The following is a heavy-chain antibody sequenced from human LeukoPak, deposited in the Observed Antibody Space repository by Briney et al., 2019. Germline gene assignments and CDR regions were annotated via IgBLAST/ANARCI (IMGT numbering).Heavy chain of an antibody. CDR1: GGSNTSYY. J-gene: IGHJ1*01. CDR2: IYYSGTT. CDR3: ARAVSGTDGYFQH. D-gene: IGHD1-26*01. Sequence: SETLSLTCTVSGGSNTSYYWSWIRQPPGKGLEWIGYIYYSGTTNYNPSLKSRVTISVDTSKNQFSLKLSSVTAADTAVYYCARAVSGTDGYFQHWGQGTLVTVSS. V-gene: IGHV4-59*01.